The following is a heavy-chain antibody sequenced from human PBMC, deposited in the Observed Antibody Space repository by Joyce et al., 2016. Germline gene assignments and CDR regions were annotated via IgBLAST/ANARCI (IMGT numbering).Heavy chain of an antibody. CDR1: GFTFRTYA. CDR3: AKDPFDSGSYSDDAFDL. D-gene: IGHD1-26*01. Sequence: QLLESGGGLVQPGGSLRLSCVASGFTFRTYAMGWVRQAPGKGLEWVSAISGSGSRTYYTDSVKGRFTVSRDNSNNTLFLQMNSLRAEDTAVYYCAKDPFDSGSYSDDAFDLWGLGTLVTVSS. CDR2: ISGSGSRT. V-gene: IGHV3-23*01. J-gene: IGHJ3*01.